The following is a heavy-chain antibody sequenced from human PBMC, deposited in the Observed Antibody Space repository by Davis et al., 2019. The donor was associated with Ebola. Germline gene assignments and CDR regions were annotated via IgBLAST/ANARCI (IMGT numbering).Heavy chain of an antibody. D-gene: IGHD6-19*01. CDR3: ARGRVGSGWYRSPRGYGMDV. V-gene: IGHV4-34*01. J-gene: IGHJ6*02. Sequence: PSETLSLTCAVYGGSFSGYYWSWIRQPPGKGLEWIGEINHSGSTNYNPSLKSRVTISVDTSKNQFSLKLSSVTAADTAVYYCARGRVGSGWYRSPRGYGMDVWGQGTTVTVSS. CDR1: GGSFSGYY. CDR2: INHSGST.